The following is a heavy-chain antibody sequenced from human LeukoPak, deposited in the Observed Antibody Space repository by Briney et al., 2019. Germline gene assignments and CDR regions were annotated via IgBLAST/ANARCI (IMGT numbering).Heavy chain of an antibody. CDR3: ARGHYYYGSEIVPQFDY. J-gene: IGHJ4*02. CDR2: INHSGST. Sequence: SETLSLTCAVYGGSFSGYYWNWIRQPPGKGLEWIGEINHSGSTNYNPSLKSRVTISVDTSKNQFSLKLSSVTAADTAVYYCARGHYYYGSEIVPQFDYWGQGTLVTVSS. D-gene: IGHD3-10*01. V-gene: IGHV4-34*01. CDR1: GGSFSGYY.